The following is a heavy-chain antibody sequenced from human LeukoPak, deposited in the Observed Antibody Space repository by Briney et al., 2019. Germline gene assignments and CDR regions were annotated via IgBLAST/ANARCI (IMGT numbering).Heavy chain of an antibody. V-gene: IGHV3-21*01. CDR3: ARGVGFSGYVDY. J-gene: IGHJ4*02. D-gene: IGHD5-12*01. Sequence: GGSLRLSCAASGFTFRSYSMNWVRQAPGKGLEWVSSISSSSSYIYYADSVKGRFTISRDNAKNSLYLQMNSLRAEDTAVYYCARGVGFSGYVDYWGQGTLVTVSS. CDR1: GFTFRSYS. CDR2: ISSSSSYI.